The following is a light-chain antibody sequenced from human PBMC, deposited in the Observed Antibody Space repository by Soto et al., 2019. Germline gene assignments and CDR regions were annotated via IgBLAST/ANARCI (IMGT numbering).Light chain of an antibody. V-gene: IGKV3-15*01. CDR1: QSAISN. CDR3: HQYYKWPLT. J-gene: IGKJ4*01. Sequence: EIVMTQSSATLSVAPGERVSRSCRASQSAISNLAWYQQKPGQTPRLLIYDASTRATDIPARFSGSGSGTDFTLTISSLLSEDFAVYYSHQYYKWPLTFGGGTKVDIK. CDR2: DAS.